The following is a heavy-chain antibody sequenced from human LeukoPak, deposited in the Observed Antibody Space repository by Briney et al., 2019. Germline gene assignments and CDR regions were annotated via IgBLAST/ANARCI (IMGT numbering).Heavy chain of an antibody. CDR1: GGTFSSYA. Sequence: ASVKVSCKASGGTFSSYAISWVRQAPGQGLEWMGGNIPIFGTANYAQKFQGRVTITADESTSTAYMELSSLRSEDTAVYYCARDRGEGYNYRSPFDYWGQGTLVTVSS. CDR3: ARDRGEGYNYRSPFDY. J-gene: IGHJ4*02. D-gene: IGHD5-24*01. CDR2: NIPIFGTA. V-gene: IGHV1-69*01.